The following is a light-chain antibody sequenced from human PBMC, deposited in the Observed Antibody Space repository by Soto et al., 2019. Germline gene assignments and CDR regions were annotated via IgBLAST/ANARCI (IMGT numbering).Light chain of an antibody. CDR2: DAS. Sequence: EIVLTQSPATLSLSPGERATLSCRASQSVSSYLAWYQQKPGQAPRLLIYDASNSAAGIPARFSGSGSGTDFTLNISSLEPEEFAVYYCQHRSNWPSFGGGTKVEIK. J-gene: IGKJ4*01. CDR3: QHRSNWPS. CDR1: QSVSSY. V-gene: IGKV3-11*01.